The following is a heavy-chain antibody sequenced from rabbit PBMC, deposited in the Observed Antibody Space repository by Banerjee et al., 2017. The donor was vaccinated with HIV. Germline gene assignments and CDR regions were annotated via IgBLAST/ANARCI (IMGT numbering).Heavy chain of an antibody. CDR3: AREGIYYAGYAGYGYATDL. CDR1: GFSFSSSYY. D-gene: IGHD6-1*01. CDR2: IDGGSSGST. J-gene: IGHJ4*01. Sequence: QEQLVESGGGLVQPEGSLTLTCTASGFSFSSSYYMCWVRQAPGKGLEWIACIDGGSSGSTYYASWAKGRFTISKTSSTTVTLQMTSLTAADTATYFCAREGIYYAGYAGYGYATDLWGQGTLVTVS. V-gene: IGHV1S45*01.